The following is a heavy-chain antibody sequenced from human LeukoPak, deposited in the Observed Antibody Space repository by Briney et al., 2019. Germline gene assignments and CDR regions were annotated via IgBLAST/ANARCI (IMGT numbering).Heavy chain of an antibody. CDR3: AELGITMIGGV. V-gene: IGHV3-48*04. J-gene: IGHJ6*04. CDR1: GFTFSTYS. D-gene: IGHD3-10*02. CDR2: ISTTTGTT. Sequence: GGSLRLSCAGSGFTFSTYSMNWVRQAPGKGLEWVSYISTTTGTTYYADSVKGRFTISRDNAKNSLYLQMNSLRAEDTAVYYCAELGITMIGGVWGKGTTVTISS.